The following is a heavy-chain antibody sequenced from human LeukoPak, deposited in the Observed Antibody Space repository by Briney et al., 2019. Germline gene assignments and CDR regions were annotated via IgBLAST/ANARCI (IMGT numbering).Heavy chain of an antibody. V-gene: IGHV4-30-4*01. CDR3: ARDTVAISTWGFDP. J-gene: IGHJ5*02. D-gene: IGHD2-15*01. CDR1: GGSISSGDYY. CDR2: IYYSGST. Sequence: SETLSLTCTVSGGSISSGDYYWSWLRQPPGMGLEWIGYIYYSGSTYYNPSLKSRVTISVDTSKNQFSLKLSSVTAADTAVYYCARDTVAISTWGFDPWGQGTLVTVSS.